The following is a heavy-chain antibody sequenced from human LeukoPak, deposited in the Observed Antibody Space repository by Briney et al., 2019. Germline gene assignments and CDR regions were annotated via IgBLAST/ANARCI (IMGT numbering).Heavy chain of an antibody. CDR2: INHSGST. D-gene: IGHD3-22*01. V-gene: IGHV4-34*01. J-gene: IGHJ4*02. CDR3: ARAEVSDRYDSSGYYAYYFDY. CDR1: GGSFSGYY. Sequence: SETLPLTCAVYGGSFSGYYWSWIRQPPGKGLEWIGEINHSGSTNYNPSLKSRVTISVDTSKNQFSLKLSSVTAADTAVYYCARAEVSDRYDSSGYYAYYFDYWGQGTLVTVSS.